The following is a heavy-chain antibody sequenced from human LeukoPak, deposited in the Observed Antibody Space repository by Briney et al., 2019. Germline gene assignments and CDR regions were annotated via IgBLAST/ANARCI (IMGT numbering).Heavy chain of an antibody. J-gene: IGHJ4*02. CDR1: GFTFSSYN. Sequence: GGSLRLSCVASGFTFSSYNMNWVRQAPGKGLEWVSSISSSNDYIYYADSVKGRSIISRDDAKNSLYLQMNSLRAEDTAVYYCAGGSSGWTYYFDYWGQGTLVTVSS. CDR2: ISSSNDYI. V-gene: IGHV3-21*01. D-gene: IGHD6-19*01. CDR3: AGGSSGWTYYFDY.